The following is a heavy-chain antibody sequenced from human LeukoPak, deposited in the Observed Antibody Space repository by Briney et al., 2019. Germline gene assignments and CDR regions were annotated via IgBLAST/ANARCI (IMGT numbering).Heavy chain of an antibody. D-gene: IGHD3-22*01. CDR2: ISAYNGNT. V-gene: IGHV1-18*01. CDR3: ARENSRVYSARYYYYYYMDV. CDR1: GYSFSSYG. Sequence: ASVKVSCKVSGYSFSSYGISWVRQAPGQGLEWMGWISAYNGNTNYAQKLQGRVTMTTDTSTSTAYMELRSLRSDDTAVYYCARENSRVYSARYYYYYYMDVWGKGTTVTVSS. J-gene: IGHJ6*03.